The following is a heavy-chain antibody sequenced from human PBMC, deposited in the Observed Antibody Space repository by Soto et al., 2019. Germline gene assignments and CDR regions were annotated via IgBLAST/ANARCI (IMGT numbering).Heavy chain of an antibody. V-gene: IGHV4-39*01. J-gene: IGHJ6*02. CDR1: GGSISSSSYY. Sequence: PSETLSLTCTVSGGSISSSSYYWGWIRQPPGKGLEWIGSIYYSGSTYYNPSLKSRVTISVDTSKNQFSLKLSSVTAADTAVYYCARSTELAGTYYYSSGMDVWGQGTTVTVSS. CDR3: ARSTELAGTYYYSSGMDV. D-gene: IGHD6-19*01. CDR2: IYYSGST.